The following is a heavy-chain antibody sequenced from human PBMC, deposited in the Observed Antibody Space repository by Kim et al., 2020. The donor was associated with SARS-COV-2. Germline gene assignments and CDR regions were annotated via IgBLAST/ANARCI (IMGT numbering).Heavy chain of an antibody. CDR3: ASGFLEWLGY. CDR2: T. J-gene: IGHJ4*02. V-gene: IGHV3-53*01. Sequence: TYYADSVKGRFTISRDNPKNTLYLQMNSLRAEDTAVYYCASGFLEWLGYWGQGTLVTVSS. D-gene: IGHD3-3*01.